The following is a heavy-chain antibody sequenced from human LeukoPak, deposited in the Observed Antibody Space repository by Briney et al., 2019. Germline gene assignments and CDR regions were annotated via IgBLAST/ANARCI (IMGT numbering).Heavy chain of an antibody. CDR3: ARLVGYYSRGSCYHFDY. CDR2: IYYSGTT. D-gene: IGHD2-15*01. CDR1: GGSISSGDDY. J-gene: IGHJ4*02. V-gene: IGHV4-30-4*01. Sequence: TSQTLSLTCTVSGGSISSGDDYWSWISQPPGKGLEWIGYIYYSGTTYYNPSLKSRASISVDTSKNQFSLKLTSVTAADTAVYFCARLVGYYSRGSCYHFDYWGQGTLVTVSS.